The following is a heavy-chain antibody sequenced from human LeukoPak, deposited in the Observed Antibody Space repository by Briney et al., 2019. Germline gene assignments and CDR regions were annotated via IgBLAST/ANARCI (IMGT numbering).Heavy chain of an antibody. Sequence: ASVKVSCKASGYTFTTYDINWVRQATGQGLEWMGWMNPNSGNTGYAQKFQGRVTLTRNTSISTAFMELSGLRSEDTAVYFCARRNTAMVAGLDYWGQGSLVTVSS. CDR3: ARRNTAMVAGLDY. CDR1: GYTFTTYD. V-gene: IGHV1-8*01. J-gene: IGHJ4*02. D-gene: IGHD5-18*01. CDR2: MNPNSGNT.